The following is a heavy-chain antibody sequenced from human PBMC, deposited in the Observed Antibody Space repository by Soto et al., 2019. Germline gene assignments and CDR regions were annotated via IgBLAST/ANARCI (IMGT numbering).Heavy chain of an antibody. J-gene: IGHJ4*02. CDR1: GFTFTSSA. D-gene: IGHD3-16*01. CDR3: AAGAWSSLADGIGPHQDYFDY. Sequence: SVKVSCKASGFTFTSSAVQWVRQARGQRLEWIGWIVVGSGNTNYVQKFQERVTITRDMSTSTAYMELSSLRSEDTAVYYCAAGAWSSLADGIGPHQDYFDYWSRGTLVTGSS. CDR2: IVVGSGNT. V-gene: IGHV1-58*01.